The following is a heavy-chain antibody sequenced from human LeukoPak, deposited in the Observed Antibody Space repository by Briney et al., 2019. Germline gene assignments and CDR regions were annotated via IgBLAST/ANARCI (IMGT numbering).Heavy chain of an antibody. CDR3: ARHYGP. CDR1: GASIESHSW. J-gene: IGHJ5*02. D-gene: IGHD3-16*01. V-gene: IGHV4-39*01. CDR2: IYYSGST. Sequence: SETLSLTCAVSGASIESHSWWSWVRQPPGKGLEWIGSIYYSGSTYYNPSLKSRVTISVDTSKNQFSLKLSSVTAADTAVYYCARHYGPWGQGTLVTVSS.